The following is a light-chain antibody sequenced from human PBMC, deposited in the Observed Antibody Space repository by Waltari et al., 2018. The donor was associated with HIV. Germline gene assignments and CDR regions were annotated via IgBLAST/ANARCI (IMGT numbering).Light chain of an antibody. V-gene: IGLV2-14*03. CDR2: DVD. Sequence: QSALPQPAPVSGSPGQSLNIPCSGTSSVFGSYNYVSWYQHHPGQAPKLMIYDVDNRLPGVSIRFSGSKFGNTASLTISGLRAEDEADYYCGSYTSSSTYVFGTGTEVTVL. CDR1: SSVFGSYNY. J-gene: IGLJ1*01. CDR3: GSYTSSSTYV.